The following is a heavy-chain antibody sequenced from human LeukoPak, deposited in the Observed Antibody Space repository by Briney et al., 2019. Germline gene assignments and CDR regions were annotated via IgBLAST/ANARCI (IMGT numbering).Heavy chain of an antibody. CDR1: GGAISTYY. V-gene: IGHV4-59*01. CDR2: FFYSGST. D-gene: IGHD5-18*01. J-gene: IGHJ4*02. Sequence: PSETLSLTCTVSGGAISTYYWSWIRQPPGRGLEWVGYFFYSGSTNYNPSLKSRVTISADTSRNQFSLKLSSVTAADTAVYYCARETRGYSYGFDYWGQGTLVTVSS. CDR3: ARETRGYSYGFDY.